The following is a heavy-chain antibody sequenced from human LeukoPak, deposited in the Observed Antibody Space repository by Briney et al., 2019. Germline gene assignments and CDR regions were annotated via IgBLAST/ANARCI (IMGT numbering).Heavy chain of an antibody. CDR1: GFTFSSYA. V-gene: IGHV3-23*01. CDR2: ISGSGGST. D-gene: IGHD3-10*01. Sequence: PGGSLRLSCAASGFTFSSYAMSWVRQAPGKGLEWVSAISGSGGSTYYADSVKGRFTISRDNSKNTLYLQMNSLRAEDTAVYYCAKSRLYDFSGSLDYWGQGTLVTVSS. J-gene: IGHJ4*02. CDR3: AKSRLYDFSGSLDY.